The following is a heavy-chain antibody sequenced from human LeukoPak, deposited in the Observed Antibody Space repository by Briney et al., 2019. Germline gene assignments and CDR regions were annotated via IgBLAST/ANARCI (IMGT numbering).Heavy chain of an antibody. CDR3: VRYSGDADY. Sequence: PGGSLRLSCTAYGFTFGDYAMSWFRQAPGKGLEWVGFIRSKVYGGTTEYAASVKGRFTISRDDSKSIAYLQMNSLKTEDTAVYYCVRYSGDADYWGQGTLVTVSS. J-gene: IGHJ4*02. CDR1: GFTFGDYA. V-gene: IGHV3-49*03. D-gene: IGHD5-12*01. CDR2: IRSKVYGGTT.